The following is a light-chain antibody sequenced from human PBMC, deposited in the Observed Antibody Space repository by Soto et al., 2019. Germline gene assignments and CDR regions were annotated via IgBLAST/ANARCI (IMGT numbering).Light chain of an antibody. CDR1: SSNIGNNY. CDR2: DNN. J-gene: IGLJ2*01. CDR3: VTWYSSLSAEI. Sequence: QSVLTQPPSVSAAPGQMVTISCSGSSSNIGNNYVSWYRQLPGTAPKLLIYDNNKRPSGIPDRFSGSKSGTSATLGITGLQTYDEAYYYCVTWYSSLSAEIFGGGTKLTVL. V-gene: IGLV1-51*01.